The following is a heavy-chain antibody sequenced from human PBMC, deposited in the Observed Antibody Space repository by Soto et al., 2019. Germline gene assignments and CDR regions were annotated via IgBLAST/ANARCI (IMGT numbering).Heavy chain of an antibody. CDR2: INEAGSEK. J-gene: IGHJ6*02. CDR1: GVTFSTFW. CDR3: AIGRGMGL. V-gene: IGHV3-7*03. Sequence: EAQMVESGGGLVQPGGSLRLSCAASGVTFSTFWMTWVRQAPGKGLDWVANINEAGSEKHYADSVKGRFTISRDNAEKSLYMKMKSVGAEDTAVYYCAIGRGMGLWGQGTTVIVPS.